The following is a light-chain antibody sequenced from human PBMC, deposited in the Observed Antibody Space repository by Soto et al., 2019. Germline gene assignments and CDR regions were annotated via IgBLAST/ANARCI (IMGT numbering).Light chain of an antibody. V-gene: IGLV3-25*03. CDR3: QSADSSDTYPI. J-gene: IGLJ2*01. Sequence: SYELTQPPSVSVSPGQTARITCSGDALPKQYSYWYQQKPGQAPVLVIYKDSERPSGSPERFSGSSSGTTVTLTISGAQAEDEADYYCQSADSSDTYPIFGGGTKLTVL. CDR2: KDS. CDR1: ALPKQY.